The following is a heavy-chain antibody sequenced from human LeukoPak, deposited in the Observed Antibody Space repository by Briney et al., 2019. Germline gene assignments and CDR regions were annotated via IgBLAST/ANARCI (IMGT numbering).Heavy chain of an antibody. J-gene: IGHJ4*02. Sequence: SVTLSLTCTVSGGSISGYYWNWVRQPAGKGLEWIGHIFSDENTKYNPSLKSRVTMSVDTSKNQFSLKLNSVTAADTAVYYCARAGYSSSWYAEGFDYWGQGTLVTVSS. D-gene: IGHD6-13*01. CDR1: GGSISGYY. CDR2: IFSDENT. V-gene: IGHV4-4*07. CDR3: ARAGYSSSWYAEGFDY.